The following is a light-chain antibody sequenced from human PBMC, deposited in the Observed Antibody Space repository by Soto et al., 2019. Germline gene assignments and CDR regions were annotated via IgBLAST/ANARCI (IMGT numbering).Light chain of an antibody. CDR1: QSASSRY. Sequence: EIVLTQSPGTLSLSPGERATLSCRAGQSASSRYLAWYQQKPGQAPRLLIYGASSRATGIPDRFSGSGSGTDLTLTSSRLEPEDFAVYYCQQYGSSPWTFGQGTKVEIK. CDR2: GAS. J-gene: IGKJ1*01. CDR3: QQYGSSPWT. V-gene: IGKV3-20*01.